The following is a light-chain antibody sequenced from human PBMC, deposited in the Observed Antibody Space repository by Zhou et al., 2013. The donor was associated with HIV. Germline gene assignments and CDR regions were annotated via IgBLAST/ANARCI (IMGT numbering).Light chain of an antibody. Sequence: EIVLTQSPATLSLSPGERADPLLPGAVTVTWLGINRSLAGFPDSSIYGTSKRASGIPDRFSGSGSGTDATLTISRLESEDFAVYYCQQYEFFGQGTRLDI. V-gene: IGKV3-20*01. CDR3: QQYEF. CDR2: GTS. J-gene: IGKJ5*01. CDR1: TVT.